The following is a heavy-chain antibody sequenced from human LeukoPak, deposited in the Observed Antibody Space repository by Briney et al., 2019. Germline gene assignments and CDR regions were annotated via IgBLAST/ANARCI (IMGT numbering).Heavy chain of an antibody. J-gene: IGHJ4*02. D-gene: IGHD1-26*01. V-gene: IGHV4-31*03. CDR3: ARDQRVGAIDY. Sequence: PSVTQTLTCTVSGGSISSGGYYWSWIRQHPGKGLEWIGYIYYSGSTYYNPSLKSRVTISLDTSKNQFSLKLSSVTAADTAVYYCARDQRVGAIDYWGQGTLVTVSS. CDR1: GGSISSGGYY. CDR2: IYYSGST.